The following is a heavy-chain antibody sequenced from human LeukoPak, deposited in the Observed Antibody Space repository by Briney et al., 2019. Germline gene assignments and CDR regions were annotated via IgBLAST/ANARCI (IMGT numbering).Heavy chain of an antibody. CDR3: ARGSDFYDSSGYYPI. Sequence: SETLSLTCAVYGGSFRNYYWSWIRQPPGKGLEWIGEINHSGSTKYNPSLKSRVTISVDRSKNQFSLKLSSVTAADTAVYYCARGSDFYDSSGYYPIWGQGTLVTVSS. CDR2: INHSGST. D-gene: IGHD3-22*01. J-gene: IGHJ4*02. CDR1: GGSFRNYY. V-gene: IGHV4-34*01.